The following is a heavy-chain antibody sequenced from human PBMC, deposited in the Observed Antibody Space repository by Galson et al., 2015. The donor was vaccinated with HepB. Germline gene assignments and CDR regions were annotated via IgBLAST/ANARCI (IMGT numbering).Heavy chain of an antibody. V-gene: IGHV3-9*01. CDR2: ISWNSGSI. J-gene: IGHJ5*02. CDR1: GFTFDDYA. Sequence: SLRLSCAASGFTFDDYAMHWVRQAPGKGLEWVSGISWNSGSIGYADSVKGRFTISRDNAKNSLYLQMNSLRAEDTALYYCAKDPSPWGQGTLVTVSS. CDR3: AKDPSP.